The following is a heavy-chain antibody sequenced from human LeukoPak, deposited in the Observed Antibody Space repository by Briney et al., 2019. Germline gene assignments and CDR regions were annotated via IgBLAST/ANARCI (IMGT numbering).Heavy chain of an antibody. CDR2: ISGSGGST. D-gene: IGHD1-26*01. Sequence: PGGSLRLSCAASGFTFSTYAMSWVRQAPGKGLEWVSAISGSGGSTYYADSVKGRFTISRDNSKNTLYLQMNNLRAEDTAVYYCTTANSGSYSPIYFDYWGQGTLVTVSS. CDR1: GFTFSTYA. J-gene: IGHJ4*02. V-gene: IGHV3-23*01. CDR3: TTANSGSYSPIYFDY.